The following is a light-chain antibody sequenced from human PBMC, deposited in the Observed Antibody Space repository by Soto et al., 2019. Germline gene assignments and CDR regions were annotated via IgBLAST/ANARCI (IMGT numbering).Light chain of an antibody. CDR1: SGHSSYA. Sequence: QLVLTQSPSASASLGGSVKLTCTLSSGHSSYAIAWHQQQPEKGPRYLMKLNSDGSHSKGDGIPDRFSGSSSGAERYLTISSLQSEDEADYYCQTWGTGFWVFGGGTKVTVL. CDR2: LNSDGSH. J-gene: IGLJ3*02. CDR3: QTWGTGFWV. V-gene: IGLV4-69*01.